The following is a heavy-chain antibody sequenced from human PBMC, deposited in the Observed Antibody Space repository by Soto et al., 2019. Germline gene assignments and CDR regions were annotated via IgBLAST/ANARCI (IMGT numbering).Heavy chain of an antibody. V-gene: IGHV4-59*08. CDR2: IYYSVST. CDR1: GGSISSYY. Sequence: SETLSLTCTVSGGSISSYYWSWIRQPPGKGLEWIGYIYYSVSTNYNPSLKSRVTISVDTSKNQFSLKLSSVTAADTAVYYCARRISAHFDYWGQGTPVTVSS. J-gene: IGHJ4*02. CDR3: ARRISAHFDY.